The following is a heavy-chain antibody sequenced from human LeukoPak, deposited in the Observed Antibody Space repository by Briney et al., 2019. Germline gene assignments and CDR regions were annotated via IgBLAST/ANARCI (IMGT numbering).Heavy chain of an antibody. CDR2: IKSRSSHI. CDR1: GFTFSSYS. Sequence: WGSLRLSCAASGFTFSSYSMNWVRQAPGKGLEWVSSIKSRSSHIYNADSDKGRFPLSRDNAKTSLYLQMNSLRAEDTAVYYCARARIGVAGTGYYYMDVWGQGTPVTVSS. V-gene: IGHV3-21*01. J-gene: IGHJ6*03. D-gene: IGHD6-13*01. CDR3: ARARIGVAGTGYYYMDV.